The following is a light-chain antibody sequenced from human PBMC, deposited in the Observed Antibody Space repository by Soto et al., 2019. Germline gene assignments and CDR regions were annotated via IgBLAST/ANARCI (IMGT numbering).Light chain of an antibody. J-gene: IGKJ1*01. CDR1: QTVGSY. Sequence: EIVLTQSPATLSLSPGEIATLSCRASQTVGSYLAWFRQTPGQSPRLLIYDTSIRATGIPARFSGSGSGTDCTLTISSLEAEDFAVYYCQQRSDWPPTFGQGTKVEIK. CDR3: QQRSDWPPT. CDR2: DTS. V-gene: IGKV3-11*01.